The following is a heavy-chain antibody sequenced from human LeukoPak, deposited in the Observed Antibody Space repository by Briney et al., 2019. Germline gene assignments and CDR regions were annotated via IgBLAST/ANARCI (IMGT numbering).Heavy chain of an antibody. CDR2: IYYSGST. V-gene: IGHV4-61*01. CDR1: GGSVSSGSYY. CDR3: AREKEDNWNDVPNDAFDI. Sequence: SETLSLTCTVSGGSVSSGSYYWSWIRQPPGKGLEWIGYIYYSGSTNYNPSLKSRVTISVDTSKNQFSLKLSSVTAADTAVYYCAREKEDNWNDVPNDAFDIWGQGTVVTVSS. J-gene: IGHJ3*02. D-gene: IGHD1-20*01.